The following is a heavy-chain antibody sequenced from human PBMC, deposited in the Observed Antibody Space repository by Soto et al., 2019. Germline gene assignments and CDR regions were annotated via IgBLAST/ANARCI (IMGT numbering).Heavy chain of an antibody. CDR3: ARSSIRDYYFDY. CDR1: GGSISSGSYY. J-gene: IGHJ4*02. CDR2: IYYSGNT. D-gene: IGHD6-6*01. V-gene: IGHV4-39*01. Sequence: SETLSLTCTVSGGSISSGSYYWGWIRQPPGKGLEWIGSIYYSGNTYYNPSLESRVTISVDTSKNQFSLKLSSVTAADTAIYYCARSSIRDYYFDYWGQGTLVTVSS.